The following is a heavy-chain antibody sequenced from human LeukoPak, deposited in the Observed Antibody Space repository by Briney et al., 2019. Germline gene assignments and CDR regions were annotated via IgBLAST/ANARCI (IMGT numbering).Heavy chain of an antibody. V-gene: IGHV3-33*01. D-gene: IGHD6-13*01. CDR2: IRNDGSNK. J-gene: IGHJ4*02. CDR3: ARVLGSSSWSNPFDY. Sequence: GGSLKLSCAASGFTFSSYGMHWVRQAPGKGLGWVAVIRNDGSNKYYADSVKGRFTISRDNSNNTLYLQMNSLRAEDTAVYYCARVLGSSSWSNPFDYWGQGTLVTVSS. CDR1: GFTFSSYG.